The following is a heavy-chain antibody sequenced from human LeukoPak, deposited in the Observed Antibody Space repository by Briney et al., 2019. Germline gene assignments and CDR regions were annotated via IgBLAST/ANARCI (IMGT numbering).Heavy chain of an antibody. CDR3: ARGAYGSGSYSSEYFQN. Sequence: GASVKVSCKASGYTFTSYYMHWVRQAPGQGLEWMGIINPSGGSTSYAQKFQGRVTMTRDTSTSTVYMELSSLRSEDTAVYYCARGAYGSGSYSSEYFQNWGQGTLVTVSS. CDR1: GYTFTSYY. V-gene: IGHV1-46*01. CDR2: INPSGGST. D-gene: IGHD3-10*01. J-gene: IGHJ1*01.